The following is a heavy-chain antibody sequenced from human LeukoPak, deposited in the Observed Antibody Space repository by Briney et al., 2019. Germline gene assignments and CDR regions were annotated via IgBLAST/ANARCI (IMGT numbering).Heavy chain of an antibody. Sequence: GESLKISCTGSGYSFTHYWIAWVRQMPGKGLEWMGIIYPFDSDTRYSPAFQGQVTIAADKSINTAYLQWSSLKPSDSAMYYCARHLGYCSGSRCLRDSYFDYWGQGTLVTVSS. D-gene: IGHD2-15*01. CDR1: GYSFTHYW. V-gene: IGHV5-51*01. CDR3: ARHLGYCSGSRCLRDSYFDY. CDR2: IYPFDSDT. J-gene: IGHJ4*02.